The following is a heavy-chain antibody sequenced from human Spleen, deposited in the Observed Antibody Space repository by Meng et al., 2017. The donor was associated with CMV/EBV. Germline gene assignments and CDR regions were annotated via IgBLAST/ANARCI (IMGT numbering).Heavy chain of an antibody. CDR3: AKDPMGAADNWFDP. V-gene: IGHV3-74*01. D-gene: IGHD6-13*01. CDR1: GGSISSSNYY. Sequence: ETLSLTCSVSGGSISSSNYYWGWVRQAPGKGLVWVSHIHSDGRSTSYADSVKGRFTISRDNAKNTLYLQMNSLRADDTAVYYCAKDPMGAADNWFDPWGQGTLVTVSS. CDR2: IHSDGRST. J-gene: IGHJ5*02.